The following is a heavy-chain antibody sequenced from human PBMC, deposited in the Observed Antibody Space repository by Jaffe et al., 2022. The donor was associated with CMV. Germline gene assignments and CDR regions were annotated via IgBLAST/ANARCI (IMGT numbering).Heavy chain of an antibody. J-gene: IGHJ3*02. CDR2: IWYDGSNK. D-gene: IGHD4-17*01. Sequence: QVQLVESGGGVVQPGRSLRLSCAASGFTFSSYGMHWVRQAPGKGLEWVAVIWYDGSNKYYADSVKGRFTISRDNSKNTLYLQMNSLRAEDTAVYYCAREMPATVVTPGGAFDIWGQGTMVTVSS. CDR1: GFTFSSYG. V-gene: IGHV3-33*01. CDR3: AREMPATVVTPGGAFDI.